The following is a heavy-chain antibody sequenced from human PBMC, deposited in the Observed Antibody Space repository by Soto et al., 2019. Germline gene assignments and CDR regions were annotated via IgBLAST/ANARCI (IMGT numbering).Heavy chain of an antibody. CDR3: ARADYDFWSGYSKYYYYYGMDV. D-gene: IGHD3-3*01. Sequence: ASVKVSCKASGGTFSSYAISWVRQAPGQGLEWMGGIIPIFGTANYAQKFQGRVTITADESTSTAYMELSSLRSEDTAVYYCARADYDFWSGYSKYYYYYGMDVWGQGTTVTVSS. V-gene: IGHV1-69*13. CDR1: GGTFSSYA. J-gene: IGHJ6*02. CDR2: IIPIFGTA.